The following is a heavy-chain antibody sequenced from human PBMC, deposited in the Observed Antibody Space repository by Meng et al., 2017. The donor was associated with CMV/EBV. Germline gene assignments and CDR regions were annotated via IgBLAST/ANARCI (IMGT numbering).Heavy chain of an antibody. V-gene: IGHV3-66*01. J-gene: IGHJ4*02. CDR3: ARYGVLARVIDY. CDR2: IYSGGST. Sequence: GESLKISCAASGFTFSSYSMNWVRQAPGKGLEWVSVIYSGGSTYYSDFGKGRFTISRDNSKNTLNLQMNSLRAEDKAVYYCARYGVLARVIDYWGQGTLVTVSS. D-gene: IGHD4/OR15-4a*01. CDR1: GFTFSSYS.